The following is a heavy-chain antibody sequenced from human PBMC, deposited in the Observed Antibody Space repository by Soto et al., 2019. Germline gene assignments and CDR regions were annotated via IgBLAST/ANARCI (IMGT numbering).Heavy chain of an antibody. Sequence: GGSLRLSCAASGFTVSSYGMHWVRQAPGKGLEWVAGISYDGSNKYYADSVKVRFTISRDDSKNTLYLQMNSLRAEDTAVYYCAKADSSSWYRRAPWFDPWGQGTRDTVS. J-gene: IGHJ5*02. D-gene: IGHD6-13*01. CDR2: ISYDGSNK. V-gene: IGHV3-30*18. CDR1: GFTVSSYG. CDR3: AKADSSSWYRRAPWFDP.